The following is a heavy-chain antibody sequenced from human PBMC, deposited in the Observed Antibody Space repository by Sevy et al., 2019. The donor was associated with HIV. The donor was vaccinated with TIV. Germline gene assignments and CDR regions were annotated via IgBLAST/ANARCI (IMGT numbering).Heavy chain of an antibody. D-gene: IGHD2-2*01. Sequence: GESLKISCKGSGYSFTSYWIGWVRQMPGKGLEWMGMIYPGDSDTRYSPSFQGQVTISADKSISTAYLQWSSLKASDTAMYYCARQYCSSTSCTLGIDYWGQGTLVTVSS. CDR2: IYPGDSDT. CDR3: ARQYCSSTSCTLGIDY. V-gene: IGHV5-51*01. CDR1: GYSFTSYW. J-gene: IGHJ4*02.